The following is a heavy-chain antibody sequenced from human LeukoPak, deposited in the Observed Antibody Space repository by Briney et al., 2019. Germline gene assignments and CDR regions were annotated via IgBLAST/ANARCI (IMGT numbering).Heavy chain of an antibody. J-gene: IGHJ6*03. CDR3: ARDNSYYDSSGYYWAGYYYYMDV. Sequence: SETLSLTCTVSGGSISSYYWSWIRQPPGKGLEWIGYIYTSGSTYYNPSLKSRVTISVDTSKNQFSLKLSSVTAADTAVYYCARDNSYYDSSGYYWAGYYYYMDVWGKGTTVTVSS. CDR2: IYTSGST. V-gene: IGHV4-4*08. D-gene: IGHD3-22*01. CDR1: GGSISSYY.